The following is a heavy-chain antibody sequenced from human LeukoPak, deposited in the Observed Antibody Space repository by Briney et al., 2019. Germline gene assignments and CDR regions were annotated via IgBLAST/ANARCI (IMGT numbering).Heavy chain of an antibody. V-gene: IGHV4-34*01. J-gene: IGHJ4*02. CDR2: IYHTGST. CDR3: ARGSSPDY. Sequence: SETLSLTCAVYGGSFSGYYWSWIRQPPGKGLEWIGSIYHTGSTYYNPSFKSRVTMSVDASKNQFSLKLSSVTAADTAVYYCARGSSPDYWGQGTLVTVSS. CDR1: GGSFSGYY. D-gene: IGHD6-6*01.